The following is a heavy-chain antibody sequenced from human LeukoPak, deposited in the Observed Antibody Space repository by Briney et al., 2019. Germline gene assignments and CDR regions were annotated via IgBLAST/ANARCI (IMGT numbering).Heavy chain of an antibody. Sequence: PSQTLSLTCTVSGGSISSGSSYWTWIRQPAGKGLEWIGRIYTSGSTNYNPSLKSRVTMSVDTSKNQFSLKLSSVTAADTAVYYCARDRTDRENWGQFDYWGQGTLVTVSS. V-gene: IGHV4-61*02. CDR1: GGSISSGSSY. CDR2: IYTSGST. CDR3: ARDRTDRENWGQFDY. J-gene: IGHJ4*02. D-gene: IGHD7-27*01.